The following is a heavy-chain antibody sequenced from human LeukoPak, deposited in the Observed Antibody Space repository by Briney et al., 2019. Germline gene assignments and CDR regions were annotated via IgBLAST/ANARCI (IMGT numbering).Heavy chain of an antibody. Sequence: ASVKVSCKXSGGTFSSYAISWVRQAPGRGLEWMGRIIPIFGTANYAQKFQGRVTITTDESTSTAYMELSSLRSEDTAVYYCASIVGATKNWFDPWGQGTLVTVSS. CDR2: IIPIFGTA. D-gene: IGHD1-26*01. V-gene: IGHV1-69*05. CDR3: ASIVGATKNWFDP. J-gene: IGHJ5*02. CDR1: GGTFSSYA.